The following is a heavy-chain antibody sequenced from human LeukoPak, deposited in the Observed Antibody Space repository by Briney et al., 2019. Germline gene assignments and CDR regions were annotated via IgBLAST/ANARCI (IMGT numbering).Heavy chain of an antibody. J-gene: IGHJ5*02. CDR3: ARDQSSWFDP. CDR1: GGSISSRSYY. Sequence: SETLSLTCTVSGGSISSRSYYWSWIRQPAGKGLEWVGLIYPTGSTNYNPFLKSRVTISEDTSKNQFSLKLSSVTAADTAVYYCARDQSSWFDPWGQGTLVTVSS. CDR2: IYPTGST. D-gene: IGHD1-26*01. V-gene: IGHV4-61*10.